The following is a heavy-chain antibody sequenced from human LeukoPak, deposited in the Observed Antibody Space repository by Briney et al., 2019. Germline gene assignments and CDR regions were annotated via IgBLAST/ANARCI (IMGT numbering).Heavy chain of an antibody. D-gene: IGHD5-12*01. CDR1: GFIFSTYT. V-gene: IGHV3-64D*06. Sequence: PGGSLRLSCSASGFIFSTYTMYWVRQAPGKGLEYVSVINGDGRTTYYIDSVKGRFTISRDNSKNTLYLQMSSLRADDTAVYYCVGDRVDDTGYLRWGQGTRVTVSA. CDR3: VGDRVDDTGYLR. J-gene: IGHJ4*02. CDR2: INGDGRTT.